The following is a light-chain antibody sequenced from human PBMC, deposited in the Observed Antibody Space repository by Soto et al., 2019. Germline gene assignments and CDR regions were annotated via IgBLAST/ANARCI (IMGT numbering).Light chain of an antibody. J-gene: IGKJ1*01. CDR2: WAS. Sequence: DIVMTQSPDSLAVSLGERATINCKSSQSVLYSSNNKNYLAWYQQKPGQPPKLLIYWASTRESGVPDRFSGRGSGTDFTLTISSLQAKDVAVYYCQQYSSTPPTFGQGTKVEIK. CDR1: QSVLYSSNNKNY. CDR3: QQYSSTPPT. V-gene: IGKV4-1*01.